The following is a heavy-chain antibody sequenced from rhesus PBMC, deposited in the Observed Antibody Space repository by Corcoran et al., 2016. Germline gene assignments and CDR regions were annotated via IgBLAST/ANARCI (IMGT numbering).Heavy chain of an antibody. Sequence: QVQLQESGPGLVKPSETLSLTCAVSGGSINPYNWWTWIRQSPGKGLEWIGNIGGDRGGTNYNPSLMSRATISKDTSQSHFSLKLTSVTAADTAVYYCARHCGPGGAFDFWGQGLRVTVSS. CDR3: ARHCGPGGAFDF. J-gene: IGHJ3*01. CDR1: GGSINPYNW. D-gene: IGHD1-38*01. CDR2: IGGDRGGT. V-gene: IGHV4-65*02.